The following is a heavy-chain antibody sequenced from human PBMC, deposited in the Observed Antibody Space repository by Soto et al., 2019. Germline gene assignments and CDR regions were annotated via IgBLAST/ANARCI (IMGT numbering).Heavy chain of an antibody. J-gene: IGHJ3*02. CDR1: GFTVSSNY. CDR3: AREKGLQRITGGGDAFDI. V-gene: IGHV3-53*01. D-gene: IGHD7-27*01. CDR2: IYSGGST. Sequence: GGSLRLSCAASGFTVSSNYMSWVRQAPGKGLEWVSVIYSGGSTYYADSVKGRFTIFRDNSKNTLYLQMNSLRAEDTAVNYWAREKGLQRITGGGDAFDIWGQGTMVTVSS.